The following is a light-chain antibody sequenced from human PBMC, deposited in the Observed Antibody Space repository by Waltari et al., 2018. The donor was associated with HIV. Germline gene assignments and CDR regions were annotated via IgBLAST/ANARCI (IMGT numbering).Light chain of an antibody. J-gene: IGLJ1*01. Sequence: SYELTQPPSVSVSPGQTARITCSGDALPKQYVYWYQQKPGHAPALVIYKDSERPSGIPERFSGSSSGTTVTLTISGVQAEDEADYYCQSPDSSGTFYVFGTGTKVTVL. CDR2: KDS. V-gene: IGLV3-25*03. CDR3: QSPDSSGTFYV. CDR1: ALPKQY.